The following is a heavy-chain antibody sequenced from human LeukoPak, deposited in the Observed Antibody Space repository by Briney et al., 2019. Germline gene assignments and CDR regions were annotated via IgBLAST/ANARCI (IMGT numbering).Heavy chain of an antibody. CDR3: ASGQLRIAVAGTQGLPTH. D-gene: IGHD6-13*01. J-gene: IGHJ4*02. Sequence: ASVKLSCMASAYTFTNYYMHWVRQAPGHALERVGLINPSGGGASYAQELQGRVSLTPDASASPAYMELNCLRTAAPGVSFCASGQLRIAVAGTQGLPTHWGQGSLVTDSS. CDR2: INPSGGGA. CDR1: AYTFTNYY. V-gene: IGHV1-46*04.